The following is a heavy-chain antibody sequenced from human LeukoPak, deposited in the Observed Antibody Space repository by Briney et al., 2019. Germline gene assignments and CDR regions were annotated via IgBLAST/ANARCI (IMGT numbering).Heavy chain of an antibody. V-gene: IGHV3-21*01. CDR2: ITSSSSYI. CDR3: AKVLSGTLTFDH. J-gene: IGHJ4*02. CDR1: GFTFSSYT. Sequence: GGSLRLSCAASGFTFSSYTMNWVRQAPGKGLEWVSSITSSSSYIYYTDSAKGRFTISRDNAKNSLFLQMNSLRAEDTAVYYCAKVLSGTLTFDHWGQGTLVAVSS. D-gene: IGHD3-9*01.